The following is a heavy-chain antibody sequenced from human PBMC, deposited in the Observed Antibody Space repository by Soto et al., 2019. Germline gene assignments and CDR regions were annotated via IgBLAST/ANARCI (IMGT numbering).Heavy chain of an antibody. CDR3: ANRLE. Sequence: EVQLVESGGGLVQPGRSLRLSCAASGFTFDDYAMQWVRQAPGKGLEWVSGISWNSGSIGYADSVKGRFTISRDNAKNSLYLQMNSLRAEDTALYYCANRLEWGQGTLVTVSS. V-gene: IGHV3-9*01. J-gene: IGHJ4*02. D-gene: IGHD4-17*01. CDR2: ISWNSGSI. CDR1: GFTFDDYA.